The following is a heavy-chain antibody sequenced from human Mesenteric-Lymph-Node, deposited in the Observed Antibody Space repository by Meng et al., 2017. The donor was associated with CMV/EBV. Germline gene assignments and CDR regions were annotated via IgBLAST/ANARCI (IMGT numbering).Heavy chain of an antibody. J-gene: IGHJ6*02. CDR3: AREGKLRFLEWLYGMDV. D-gene: IGHD3-3*01. CDR1: GGYVSSGSYY. CDR2: IYYSGST. V-gene: IGHV4-61*01. Sequence: SETLSLTCTVSGGYVSSGSYYWSWIRQPPGKGLEWIGYIYYSGSTNYNSSLKSRVTISVDTSKNQFSLKLSSVTAADTAVYYCAREGKLRFLEWLYGMDVWGQGTTVTVSS.